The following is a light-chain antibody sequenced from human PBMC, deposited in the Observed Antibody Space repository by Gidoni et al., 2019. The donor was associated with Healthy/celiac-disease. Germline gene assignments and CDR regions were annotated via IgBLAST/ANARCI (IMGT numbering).Light chain of an antibody. J-gene: IGLJ3*02. CDR2: SNN. CDR3: AAWDDSLNGPNWV. CDR1: SSNIGSNT. Sequence: QSVLTQPPSASGTPGQRVTISCSGSSSNIGSNTVNWYQQLPGTAPKLPIHSNNQRPSGVPDRFSGSKSGTSASLAISGLQSEDEADYYCAAWDDSLNGPNWVFGGGTKLTVL. V-gene: IGLV1-44*01.